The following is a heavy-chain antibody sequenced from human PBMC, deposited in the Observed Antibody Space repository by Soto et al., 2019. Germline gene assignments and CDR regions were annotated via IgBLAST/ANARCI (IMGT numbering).Heavy chain of an antibody. V-gene: IGHV3-15*01. CDR3: TTDLRGPFWGSDAFDI. D-gene: IGHD7-27*01. J-gene: IGHJ3*02. CDR1: GFTFSNAW. CDR2: IKSKTDGGTT. Sequence: GGSLRLSCAASGFTFSNAWMSWVRQAPGKGLEWVGRIKSKTDGGTTDYAAPVKGRFTISRDDSKNTLYLQMNSLKTEDTAVYYCTTDLRGPFWGSDAFDIWGQGTMVTVSS.